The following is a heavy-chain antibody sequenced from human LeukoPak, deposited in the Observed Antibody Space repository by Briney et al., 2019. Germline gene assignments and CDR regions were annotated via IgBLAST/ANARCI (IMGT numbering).Heavy chain of an antibody. J-gene: IGHJ4*02. CDR3: ARGGGPGNYPFDF. D-gene: IGHD1-7*01. CDR1: GYTFTTYY. CDR2: INPRGGST. V-gene: IGHV1-46*01. Sequence: ASVKVSCKASGYTFTTYYMHWVRQAPGQGLEWVGIINPRGGSTTYAQKFQGRVTMTRDTSTSTVYMELSSLRSDDTAVYYCARGGGPGNYPFDFWGQGTLVTVSS.